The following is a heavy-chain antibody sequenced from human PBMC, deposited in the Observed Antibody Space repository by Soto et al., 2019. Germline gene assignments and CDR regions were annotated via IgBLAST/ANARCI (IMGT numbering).Heavy chain of an antibody. CDR2: IIPIFGTA. CDR3: ATVGDYSNWFDP. CDR1: GGTFSSYA. J-gene: IGHJ5*02. V-gene: IGHV1-69*13. Sequence: GASVKVSCKAPGGTFSSYAISWVRQAPGQGLEWMGGIIPIFGTANYAQKFQGRVTITADESTSTAYMELSSLRSEDTAVSYCATVGDYSNWFDPSGQGTLVTVYS. D-gene: IGHD4-4*01.